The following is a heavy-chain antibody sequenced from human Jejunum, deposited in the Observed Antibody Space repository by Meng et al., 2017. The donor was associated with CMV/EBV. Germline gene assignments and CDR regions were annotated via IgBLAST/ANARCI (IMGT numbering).Heavy chain of an antibody. J-gene: IGHJ4*02. Sequence: GSTFSTYGINWVRQAPGAGREWGSSISPSGSYKYYADSVKGRFTISRDNAKNSVHRDMNSLRAEDTAVYYCARLEPLAAGGFFDYWSQGTLVTVSS. CDR1: GSTFSTYG. CDR2: ISPSGSYK. D-gene: IGHD6-13*01. V-gene: IGHV3-21*06. CDR3: ARLEPLAAGGFFDY.